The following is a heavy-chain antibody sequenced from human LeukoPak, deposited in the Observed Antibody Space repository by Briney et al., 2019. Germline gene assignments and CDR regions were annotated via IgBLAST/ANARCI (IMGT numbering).Heavy chain of an antibody. CDR3: VRAVHHNFYSDSSGYYGDAFDV. D-gene: IGHD3-22*01. V-gene: IGHV3-53*01. Sequence: GGSLRLSCAASGFSIRTYYMSWVRQVPGKGLEWVSVIYSGGTIRYADSVKGRFTFSRDNFKDTLNLQMNSLRADDTAVYYCVRAVHHNFYSDSSGYYGDAFDVWGQETVVTVS. J-gene: IGHJ3*01. CDR1: GFSIRTYY. CDR2: IYSGGTI.